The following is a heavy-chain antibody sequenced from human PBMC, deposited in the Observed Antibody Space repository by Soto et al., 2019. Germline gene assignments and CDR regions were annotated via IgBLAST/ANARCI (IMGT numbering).Heavy chain of an antibody. CDR3: ARRGDGSGSKYFDY. D-gene: IGHD3-10*01. V-gene: IGHV4-34*01. CDR2: INHSGST. J-gene: IGHJ4*02. Sequence: QVQLQQWGAGLLKPSETLSLTCAVYGGSFSGYYWSWIRQPPGKGLEWIGEINHSGSTNYNPSLKRRVTISVDTSKNQFSLKLSSVTAADTAVYYCARRGDGSGSKYFDYWGQGTLVTVSS. CDR1: GGSFSGYY.